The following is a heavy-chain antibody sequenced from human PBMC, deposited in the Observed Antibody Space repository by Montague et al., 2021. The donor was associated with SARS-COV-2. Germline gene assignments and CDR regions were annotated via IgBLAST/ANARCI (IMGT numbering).Heavy chain of an antibody. D-gene: IGHD5-18*01. Sequence: SETLSLTCTVSGGSISSSCYYWGWMRQPPGQGLVWIVSNYYSGSTYSNPSLKSQVTISVDTSKNQFTLKLSSATAADTAVYYCARHVDSYGPYYFDYWGQGTLVTVSS. CDR1: GGSISSSCYY. CDR3: ARHVDSYGPYYFDY. CDR2: NYYSGST. J-gene: IGHJ4*02. V-gene: IGHV4-39*01.